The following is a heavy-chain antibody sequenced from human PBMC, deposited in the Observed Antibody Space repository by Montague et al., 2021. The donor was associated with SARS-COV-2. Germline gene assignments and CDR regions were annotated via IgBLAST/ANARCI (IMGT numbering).Heavy chain of an antibody. D-gene: IGHD3-9*01. CDR2: NYDSGST. CDR1: GGSISSSSYY. CDR3: ARQVTRRYFDCILYGMDV. J-gene: IGHJ6*02. Sequence: SETLSLTCTVSGGSISSSSYYWGWIRQPPGKGLVWSVSNYDSGSTYYYPSLKIRVTISVDTSKNPFSLRLSTVTAADTAVYYCARQVTRRYFDCILYGMDVWGQGTTVTVSS. V-gene: IGHV4-39*01.